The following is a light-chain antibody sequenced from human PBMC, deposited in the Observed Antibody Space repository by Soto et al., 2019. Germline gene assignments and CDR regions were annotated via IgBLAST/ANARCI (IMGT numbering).Light chain of an antibody. CDR1: SGDIGGYDY. J-gene: IGLJ1*01. Sequence: SVLTQPPSASGSPGQSVTISCTGASGDIGGYDYVSWYQQHPGKAPKLMIYEVTKRPLGVPDRFSGSKSGNTASLTVSGLQAEDEADYYCSSYEGSNNPYVLGTGTKV. CDR2: EVT. V-gene: IGLV2-8*01. CDR3: SSYEGSNNPYV.